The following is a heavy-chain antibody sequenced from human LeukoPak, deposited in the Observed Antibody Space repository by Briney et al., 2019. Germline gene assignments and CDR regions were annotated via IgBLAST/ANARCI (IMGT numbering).Heavy chain of an antibody. CDR1: GFTFDDYA. J-gene: IGHJ6*03. D-gene: IGHD6-19*01. CDR2: ISGDGGST. Sequence: GGSLRVSCAASGFTFDDYAMHWVRQAPGKGLEWVSLISGDGGSTYYADSVKGRFTISRDNSKNSLYLQMNSLRTEDTALYYCANGIQSSGWYRAYYYMDVWGKGTTVTVSS. V-gene: IGHV3-43*02. CDR3: ANGIQSSGWYRAYYYMDV.